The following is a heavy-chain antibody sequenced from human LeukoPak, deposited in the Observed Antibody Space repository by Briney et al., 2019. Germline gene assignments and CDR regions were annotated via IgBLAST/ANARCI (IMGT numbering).Heavy chain of an antibody. D-gene: IGHD3-10*01. Sequence: SETLSLTCTVSGGSISGGGNYWSWIRQLPGKGLEWIGQISRRGNTNYNPSLKSRVTISVDTSKNQLSLKMSTVTAADTALYYCARHGEYYFDYWGQGTLVTVSS. CDR2: ISRRGNT. CDR1: GGSISGGGNY. J-gene: IGHJ4*02. V-gene: IGHV4-31*02. CDR3: ARHGEYYFDY.